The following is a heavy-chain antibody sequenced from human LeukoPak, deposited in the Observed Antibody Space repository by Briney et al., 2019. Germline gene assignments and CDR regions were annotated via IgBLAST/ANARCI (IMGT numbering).Heavy chain of an antibody. CDR2: IYPGDSDT. CDR3: ARAYYDYVWGSYRQSTHFDY. Sequence: GESLKISCKGSGYIFTSYWIGWVRQMPGKDLEWMGIIYPGDSDTRYSPSFQGQVTISADKSISTAYLQWSSLKASDTAMYYCARAYYDYVWGSYRQSTHFDYWGQGTLVTVSS. J-gene: IGHJ4*02. CDR1: GYIFTSYW. D-gene: IGHD3-16*02. V-gene: IGHV5-51*01.